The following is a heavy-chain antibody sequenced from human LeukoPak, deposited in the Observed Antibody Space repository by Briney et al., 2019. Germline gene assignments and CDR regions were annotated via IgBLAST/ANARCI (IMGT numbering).Heavy chain of an antibody. CDR2: IYPGDSDT. Sequence: GESLKISCKGSGYSFTSYWIGWVRQMPGKGLEWMGIIYPGDSDTRYGPSFQGQVTISADKSISTAYLQWSSLKASDTAMYYCARQRKTYYYGSGSYTSNRFDPWGQGTLVTVSS. J-gene: IGHJ5*02. CDR1: GYSFTSYW. V-gene: IGHV5-51*01. CDR3: ARQRKTYYYGSGSYTSNRFDP. D-gene: IGHD3-10*01.